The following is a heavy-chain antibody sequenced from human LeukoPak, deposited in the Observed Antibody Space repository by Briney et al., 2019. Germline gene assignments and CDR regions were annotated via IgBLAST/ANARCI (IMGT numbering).Heavy chain of an antibody. CDR1: GFSFSSYG. D-gene: IGHD4-11*01. V-gene: IGHV3-30*02. CDR3: AKDDPIYSSIDY. CDR2: IRYDGSNK. J-gene: IGHJ4*02. Sequence: GGSLRLSCAASGFSFSSYGMHWVRQAPGKGLEWVAFIRYDGSNKYYAESVKGRLTISRDNSKNTLHLQMNSLRAEDTGVYYCAKDDPIYSSIDYWGQGTLVTVSS.